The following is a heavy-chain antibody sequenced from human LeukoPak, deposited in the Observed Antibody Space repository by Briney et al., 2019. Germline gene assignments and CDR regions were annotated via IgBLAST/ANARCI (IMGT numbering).Heavy chain of an antibody. CDR2: IICSCSPI. J-gene: IGHJ4*02. D-gene: IGHD5-18*01. CDR3: ARAQGGYSYGYGDY. V-gene: IGHV3-48*03. Sequence: GSLRLSCAAFGFPFSTYEMVWVRQAPGKGLEWLSYIICSCSPIYYADSLKGRFTISRDNAKNSLYLQMNSLRADDTAVYYCARAQGGYSYGYGDYWGQGTLVTVSS. CDR1: GFPFSTYE.